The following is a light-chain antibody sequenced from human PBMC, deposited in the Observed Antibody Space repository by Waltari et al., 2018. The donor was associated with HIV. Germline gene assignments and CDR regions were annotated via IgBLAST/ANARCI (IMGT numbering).Light chain of an antibody. J-gene: IGLJ2*01. Sequence: QSVLTPPPSASGTPGQRVTISWSGTSPNTGTKTINRYPPLPGTAPKLLLYSNSQRPSGVPDRFSGSKSGTSASLAISGLQSEDEADYYCAAWDDSLNGPVFGGGTKLTVL. V-gene: IGLV1-44*01. CDR1: SPNTGTKT. CDR3: AAWDDSLNGPV. CDR2: SNS.